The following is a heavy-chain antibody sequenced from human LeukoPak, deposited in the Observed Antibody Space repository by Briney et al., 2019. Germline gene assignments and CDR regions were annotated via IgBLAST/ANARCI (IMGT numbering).Heavy chain of an antibody. D-gene: IGHD4/OR15-4a*01. Sequence: ASVKVSCKTSGYSFSNYGISWVRQAPGQGLEWMGWISVYNGNTKSAQRVQGRITMTTDTSTSTAYMELRSLRSDDTAVYYCATSPREIIGAYCWGQGTLITVPS. CDR1: GYSFSNYG. CDR3: ATSPREIIGAYC. J-gene: IGHJ4*02. V-gene: IGHV1-18*01. CDR2: ISVYNGNT.